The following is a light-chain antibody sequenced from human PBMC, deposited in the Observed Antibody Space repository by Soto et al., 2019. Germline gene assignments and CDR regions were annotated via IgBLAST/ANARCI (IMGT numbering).Light chain of an antibody. CDR2: EVT. CDR1: SSDVGGYDY. V-gene: IGLV2-8*01. CDR3: SSYAGSSNVF. J-gene: IGLJ2*01. Sequence: QSVLTQPPSASGSPGQSVTISCTGTSSDVGGYDYVSWYQQQSGKAPKLIIYEVTNRPSGVPDRFSGSKSGNTASLTVSGLQSEDEADYYCSSYAGSSNVFFGAGTKFTVL.